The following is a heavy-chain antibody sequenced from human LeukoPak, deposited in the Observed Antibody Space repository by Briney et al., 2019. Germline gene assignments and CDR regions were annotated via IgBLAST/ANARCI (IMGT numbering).Heavy chain of an antibody. CDR1: GYTFTSYG. V-gene: IGHV1-18*04. CDR2: ISAYNGNT. J-gene: IGHJ5*02. Sequence: ASVKVSCKASGYTFTSYGISWVRQAPGQGLEWMGWISAYNGNTNYAQKLQGRVTMTTDTPTSTAYMELRSLRSDDTAVYYCAGNIVVVPAARGWFDPWGQGTLVTVSS. D-gene: IGHD2-2*01. CDR3: AGNIVVVPAARGWFDP.